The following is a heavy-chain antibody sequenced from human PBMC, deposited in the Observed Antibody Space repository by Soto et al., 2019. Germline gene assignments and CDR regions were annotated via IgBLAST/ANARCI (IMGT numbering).Heavy chain of an antibody. J-gene: IGHJ4*02. D-gene: IGHD2-21*02. CDR1: GYTFTSYY. CDR3: ARGGHIAVVTASFDY. CDR2: IYPSGGST. V-gene: IGHV1-46*03. Sequence: GASVKVSCKASGYTFTSYYMHWVRQAPGQGLEWMGIIYPSGGSTSYAQKFQGRVTMTRDTSTSTVFMELSSLRSADTAVYYCARGGHIAVVTASFDYWGQGTLVTVSS.